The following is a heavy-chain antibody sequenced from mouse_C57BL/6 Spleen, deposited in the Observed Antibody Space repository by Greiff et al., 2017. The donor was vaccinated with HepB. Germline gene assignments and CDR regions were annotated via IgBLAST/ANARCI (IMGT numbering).Heavy chain of an antibody. CDR3: AREEGSYAMDY. V-gene: IGHV5-4*01. CDR2: ISDGGSYT. Sequence: EVMLVESGGGLVKPGGSLKLSCAASGFTFSSYAMSWVRQTPEKRLEWVATISDGGSYTYYPDNVKGRFTISRDNAKNNLYLQMSHLKSEDTAMYYCAREEGSYAMDYWGQGTSVTVSS. CDR1: GFTFSSYA. J-gene: IGHJ4*01.